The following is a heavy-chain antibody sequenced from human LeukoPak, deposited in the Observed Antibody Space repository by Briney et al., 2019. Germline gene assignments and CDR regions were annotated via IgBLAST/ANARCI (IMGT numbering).Heavy chain of an antibody. Sequence: GGSLRLSCAASGFTLSDYYLTWIRQAPGKGLEWVSYITSRGSTIYHADSVKGRFTISRDNAKNSLYLQMNSLRAEDTAVYYCARWLRSIADEDGVDVWGQGTTVTVSS. CDR1: GFTLSDYY. V-gene: IGHV3-11*01. D-gene: IGHD6-6*01. CDR3: ARWLRSIADEDGVDV. J-gene: IGHJ6*02. CDR2: ITSRGSTI.